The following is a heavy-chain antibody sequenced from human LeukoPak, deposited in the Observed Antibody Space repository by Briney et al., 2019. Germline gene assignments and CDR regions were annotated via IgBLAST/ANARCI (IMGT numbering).Heavy chain of an antibody. Sequence: ASAKVSCKASGYTFTGYYMHWVRQAPGQGLEWMGWINPNSGGTNYAQKFRGSVTMTRDTSISTAYMELSRLRSDDTAVYYCARDIGYCSSTSCYPWFDPWGQGTLVTVSS. D-gene: IGHD2-2*01. V-gene: IGHV1-2*02. J-gene: IGHJ5*02. CDR2: INPNSGGT. CDR3: ARDIGYCSSTSCYPWFDP. CDR1: GYTFTGYY.